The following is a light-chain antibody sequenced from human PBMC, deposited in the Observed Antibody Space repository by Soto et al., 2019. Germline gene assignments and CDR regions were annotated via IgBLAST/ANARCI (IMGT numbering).Light chain of an antibody. CDR2: DAY. CDR1: QSFRGL. Sequence: VVLTQAPVTLSFSPGERATLSCRASQSFRGLLAWYKQKPGQAPRLIIYDAYNRATGIPPRFSGRGSGTEVTLTISSLQPEDSEVYYCQQRHMWPITVGQGTRLEIK. J-gene: IGKJ5*01. V-gene: IGKV3-11*01. CDR3: QQRHMWPIT.